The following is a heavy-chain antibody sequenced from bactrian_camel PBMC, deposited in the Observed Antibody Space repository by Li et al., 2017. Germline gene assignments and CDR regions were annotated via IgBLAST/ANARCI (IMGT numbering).Heavy chain of an antibody. CDR2: IAGDGKT. V-gene: IGHV3S53*01. Sequence: HVQLVESGGGSVQAGESLRLSCVASGYTLPMNMAWFRRLPGQEREGVAAIAGDGKTDYADSVKGRATISRDGAKNTVYLQMNSLKPEDTAIYYCVTCAGRNWGQGTQVTVS. CDR1: GYTLPMN. J-gene: IGHJ4*01. CDR3: VTCAGRN.